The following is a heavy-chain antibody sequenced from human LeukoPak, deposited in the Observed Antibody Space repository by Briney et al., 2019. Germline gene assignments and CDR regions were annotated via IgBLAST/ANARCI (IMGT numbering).Heavy chain of an antibody. Sequence: PSETLSLTCAVYGGSFSGYYWSWIRQPPGKGLEWIGEINHSGSTNYNPSLKSRVTISVDTSKNQFSLKLSSVTAADTAVYYCARVRNWNYYFDYWGQGTLVTVSS. CDR2: INHSGST. CDR3: ARVRNWNYYFDY. D-gene: IGHD1-1*01. V-gene: IGHV4-34*01. J-gene: IGHJ4*02. CDR1: GGSFSGYY.